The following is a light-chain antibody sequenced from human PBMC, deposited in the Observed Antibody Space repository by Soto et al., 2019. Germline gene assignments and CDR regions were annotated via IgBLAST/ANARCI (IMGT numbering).Light chain of an antibody. V-gene: IGLV2-8*01. Sequence: QSALAQPPSASGSPGQSVTISCTGTSXDVGGYDYVSWYQQHPGKAPKLMIYEVTKRPLGVPDRFSGSKSGNTASLTVSGLQAEDEADYYCSSYAGSDNPYVFGTGTKITV. CDR2: EVT. CDR1: SXDVGGYDY. CDR3: SSYAGSDNPYV. J-gene: IGLJ1*01.